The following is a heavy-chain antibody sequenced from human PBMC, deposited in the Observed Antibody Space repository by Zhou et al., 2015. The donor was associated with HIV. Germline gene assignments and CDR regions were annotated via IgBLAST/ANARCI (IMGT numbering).Heavy chain of an antibody. J-gene: IGHJ4*02. CDR1: DYTFTNYG. D-gene: IGHD6-19*01. CDR3: VRVSSAYIDY. CDR2: ISANNGQT. Sequence: QVQLVQSGAELKKPGASVKVSCKASDYTFTNYGITWVRQAPGQGLEWMGWISANNGQTKYAQKFQGRVTMTTDTPTSTAYMELRSLRSDDTAVYYCVRVSSAYIDYWGQGTLVTVSS. V-gene: IGHV1-18*01.